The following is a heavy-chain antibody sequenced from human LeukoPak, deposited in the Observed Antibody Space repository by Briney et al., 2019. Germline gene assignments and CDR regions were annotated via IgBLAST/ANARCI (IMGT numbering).Heavy chain of an antibody. D-gene: IGHD3-22*01. CDR3: ARLKGNSGYYSITQYYFDY. V-gene: IGHV5-51*01. J-gene: IGHJ4*02. CDR2: IYPGDSDT. CDR1: GYSFTSYW. Sequence: GASLQISCKGSGYSFTSYWIGWVRRMPGKGLEWMGIIYPGDSDTRYSPSFQGQVTISADKSISTAYLQWSSLKASDTAMYYCARLKGNSGYYSITQYYFDYWGQGTLVTVSS.